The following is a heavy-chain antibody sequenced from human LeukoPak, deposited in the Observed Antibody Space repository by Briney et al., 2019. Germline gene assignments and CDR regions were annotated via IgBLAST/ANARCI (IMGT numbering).Heavy chain of an antibody. CDR3: ARGDGDSSGYYPFDY. V-gene: IGHV3-53*01. CDR1: GFTVSSNY. CDR2: IYSGGST. D-gene: IGHD3-22*01. Sequence: PGGSLRLSCAASGFTVSSNYMSWVRQAPGKGLEWVSVIYSGGSTYYADSVKGRFTISRDNSKNTLYLQMNSLRAEDTAVYYCARGDGDSSGYYPFDYWGQGTLVTVSS. J-gene: IGHJ4*02.